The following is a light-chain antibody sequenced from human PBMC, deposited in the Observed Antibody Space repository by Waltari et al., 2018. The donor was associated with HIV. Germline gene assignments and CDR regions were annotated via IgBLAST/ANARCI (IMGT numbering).Light chain of an antibody. CDR2: KDS. Sequence: DLTQPPSVSVPPGPTATLTCTGDALTKQYGSWYQKKAGQAPVLLINKDSERLSGIPERFSGSSSGTSLTLTINGVRAEDEAEYYCQSADSSGVDFVVFGGGTKLTVL. J-gene: IGLJ2*01. V-gene: IGLV3-25*03. CDR3: QSADSSGVDFVV. CDR1: ALTKQY.